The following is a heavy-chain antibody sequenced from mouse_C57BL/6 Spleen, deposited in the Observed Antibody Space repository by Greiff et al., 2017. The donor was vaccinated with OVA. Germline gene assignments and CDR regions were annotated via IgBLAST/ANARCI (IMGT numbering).Heavy chain of an antibody. V-gene: IGHV1-76*01. CDR1: GYTFTDYY. D-gene: IGHD4-1*01. Sequence: QVQLQQSGAELVRPGASVKLSCKASGYTFTDYYINWVKQRPGQGLEWIARIYPGSGNTYYNEKFKGKATLTAEKSSSTAYMQLSSLTSEDSAVYFCARGGANLGRDFDYWGQGTTLTVSS. CDR2: IYPGSGNT. CDR3: ARGGANLGRDFDY. J-gene: IGHJ2*01.